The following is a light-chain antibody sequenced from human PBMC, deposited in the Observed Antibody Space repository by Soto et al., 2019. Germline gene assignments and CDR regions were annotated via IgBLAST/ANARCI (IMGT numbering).Light chain of an antibody. CDR1: QSVSSY. V-gene: IGKV3-11*01. CDR2: DAS. CDR3: QQRSNWPRIT. Sequence: EIVLTQYPATLSLSPRERATLSCRASQSVSSYLAWYQQKPGQAPRLLIYDASNRATGIPARFSGSGSGTDFTLTISSLEPEDFAVYYCQQRSNWPRITFGQGTLLEIK. J-gene: IGKJ5*01.